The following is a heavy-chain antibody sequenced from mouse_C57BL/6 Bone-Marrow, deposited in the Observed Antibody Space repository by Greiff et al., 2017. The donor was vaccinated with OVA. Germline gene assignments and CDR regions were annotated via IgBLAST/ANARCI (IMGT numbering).Heavy chain of an antibody. Sequence: DVKLVESGGDLVKPGGSLKLSCAASGFTFSSYGMSWVRQTPDKRLEWVATISSGGSYTYYPDSVKGRFTISRDNAKNTLYLQMSSLKSEDTAMYYCADYDYEGAWFAYWGQGTLVTVSA. CDR2: ISSGGSYT. V-gene: IGHV5-6*02. D-gene: IGHD2-4*01. CDR1: GFTFSSYG. J-gene: IGHJ3*01. CDR3: ADYDYEGAWFAY.